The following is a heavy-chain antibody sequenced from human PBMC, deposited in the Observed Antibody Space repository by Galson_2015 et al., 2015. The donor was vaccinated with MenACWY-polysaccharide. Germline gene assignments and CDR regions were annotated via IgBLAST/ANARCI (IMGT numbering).Heavy chain of an antibody. CDR2: VFPDDSDT. V-gene: IGHV5-51*01. D-gene: IGHD2-21*01. J-gene: IGHJ5*02. CDR1: GYTFTNNW. Sequence: QSGAEVKKPGESLTISCKGSGYTFTNNWIGWVRQMPGKGLEWMRIVFPDDSDTRYNPSFQGQVTISVDKSISTAYLQLNSLKASDTAIYYCARQQGSIIVAQNRYFDPWGQGTLVTVSS. CDR3: ARQQGSIIVAQNRYFDP.